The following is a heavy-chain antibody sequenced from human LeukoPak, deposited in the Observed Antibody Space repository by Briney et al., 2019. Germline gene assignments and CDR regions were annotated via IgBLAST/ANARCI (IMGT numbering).Heavy chain of an antibody. Sequence: GGSLRLSCAASGFTFSGYAMSWVRQAPGKGLEWVSAISGSGGSTYYADSVKGRFTISRDNSKNTLYLQMNSLRAEDTAVYYCAKANYGSGSYLDYWGQGTLVTVSS. J-gene: IGHJ4*02. D-gene: IGHD3-10*01. CDR1: GFTFSGYA. CDR3: AKANYGSGSYLDY. V-gene: IGHV3-23*01. CDR2: ISGSGGST.